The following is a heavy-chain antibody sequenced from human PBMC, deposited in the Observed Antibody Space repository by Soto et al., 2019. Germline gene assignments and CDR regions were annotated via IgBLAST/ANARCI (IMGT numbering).Heavy chain of an antibody. J-gene: IGHJ4*02. V-gene: IGHV3-33*01. CDR2: IWYDGSNK. D-gene: IGHD6-25*01. Sequence: GGSLRLSCAASGFTFSSYGMHWVRQAPGKGLEWVAVIWYDGSNKYYADSVKGRFTISRDNSKNTLYLQMNSLRAEDTAVYYCARDRAAARPRDYFDYWGQGTLVTVSS. CDR3: ARDRAAARPRDYFDY. CDR1: GFTFSSYG.